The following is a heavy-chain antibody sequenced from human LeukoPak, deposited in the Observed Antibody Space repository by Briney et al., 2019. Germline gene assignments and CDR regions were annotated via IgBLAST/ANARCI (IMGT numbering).Heavy chain of an antibody. J-gene: IGHJ6*03. CDR2: IYTSGST. V-gene: IGHV4-4*07. Sequence: SETLSLTCTVSGGSISSYYWSWIRQPAGKGLEWIGRIYTSGSTNYNPSLKSRVTISVDKSKNQFSPKLSSVTAADTAVYYCARLSRSGYYMDVWGKGTTVTVSS. D-gene: IGHD3-3*01. CDR3: ARLSRSGYYMDV. CDR1: GGSISSYY.